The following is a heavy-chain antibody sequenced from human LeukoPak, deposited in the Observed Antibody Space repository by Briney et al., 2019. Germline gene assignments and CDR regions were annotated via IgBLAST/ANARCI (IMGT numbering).Heavy chain of an antibody. D-gene: IGHD3-22*01. V-gene: IGHV4-34*01. CDR3: ARAYYYDSSGYYGGAFDI. CDR2: INHSGST. J-gene: IGHJ3*02. Sequence: SETLSLTCAVYGGSFSGYYWSWIRQPPGKGLEWIGEINHSGSTNYNPSLKSRVTISVDTSKNQFSLKLSSVTAADTAVYYCARAYYYDSSGYYGGAFDIWGQGTMVTVSS. CDR1: GGSFSGYY.